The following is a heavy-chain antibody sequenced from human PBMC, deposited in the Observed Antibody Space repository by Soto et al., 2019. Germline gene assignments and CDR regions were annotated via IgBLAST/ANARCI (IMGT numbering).Heavy chain of an antibody. CDR1: GGSISSSNW. CDR2: IYHSGST. D-gene: IGHD6-13*01. V-gene: IGHV4-4*02. Sequence: QVQLQESGPGLVKPSGTLSLTCAVSGGSISSSNWWSWVRQPPGKGLEWIGEIYHSGSTNYNPSLKSRVTISVXXSXNXYRLKLSSVTAADTAVYYCARGEYSSSWYVSDWFDPWGQGTLVTVSS. J-gene: IGHJ5*02. CDR3: ARGEYSSSWYVSDWFDP.